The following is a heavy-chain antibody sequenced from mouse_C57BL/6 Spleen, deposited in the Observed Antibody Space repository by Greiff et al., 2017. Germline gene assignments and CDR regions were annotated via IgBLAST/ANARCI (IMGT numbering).Heavy chain of an antibody. V-gene: IGHV1-69*01. CDR2: IDPSDSYT. Sequence: VLLLQPGAELVMPGASVKLSCKASGYTFTSYWMHWVKQRPGQGLEWVGEIDPSDSYTNYTQKFKGKFPFTVDKADNTAYMQLNSLRSEDSAVYYADRLLELAMDYWGQGTSVTVSS. CDR1: GYTFTSYW. D-gene: IGHD2-10*02. J-gene: IGHJ4*01. CDR3: DRLLELAMDY.